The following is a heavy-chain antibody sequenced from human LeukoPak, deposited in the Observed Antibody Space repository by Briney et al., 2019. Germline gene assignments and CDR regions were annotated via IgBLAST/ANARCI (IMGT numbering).Heavy chain of an antibody. CDR1: GFTFSNYN. V-gene: IGHV3-48*01. CDR2: ISGDRTII. J-gene: IGHJ4*02. Sequence: SGGSLRLSCAASGFTFSNYNMNWVRQTPGKGLEWVSCISGDRTIIYYADSVKGRFTISRDDAKNSLYLQMNSLRGDDTAVYYCARDSNSGWSVIDYWGQGTLVTVSS. D-gene: IGHD6-19*01. CDR3: ARDSNSGWSVIDY.